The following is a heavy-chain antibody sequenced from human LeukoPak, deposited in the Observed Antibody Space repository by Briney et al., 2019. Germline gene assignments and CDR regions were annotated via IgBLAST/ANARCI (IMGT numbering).Heavy chain of an antibody. V-gene: IGHV3-30*18. CDR2: ISYDGSSK. CDR3: AKDGEDYGDYHFDY. J-gene: IGHJ4*02. D-gene: IGHD4-17*01. Sequence: GGSLRLSCAASGFTFSSYGMHWVRQAPGKGLEWVAVISYDGSSKYYADSVKGRFTISRDNSKNTLYLQMNSLRAEDTAVYYCAKDGEDYGDYHFDYWGQGTLVTVSS. CDR1: GFTFSSYG.